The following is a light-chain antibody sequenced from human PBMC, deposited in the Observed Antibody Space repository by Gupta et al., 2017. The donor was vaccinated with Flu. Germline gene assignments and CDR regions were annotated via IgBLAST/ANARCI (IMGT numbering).Light chain of an antibody. J-gene: IGKJ4*01. Sequence: QMTQSPSTPSASLGDRVTLTCRAGQHIANSVAWYQAKPGKAPQLLVYEASRLSSGVPSRFSGSGSATDFNLTITSLQPEDFATYYCQQYCSYILTFGGGTRVEIK. CDR2: EAS. CDR3: QQYCSYILT. CDR1: QHIANS. V-gene: IGKV1-5*03.